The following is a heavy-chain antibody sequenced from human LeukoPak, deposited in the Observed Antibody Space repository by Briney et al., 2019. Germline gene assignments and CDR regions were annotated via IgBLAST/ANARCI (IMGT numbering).Heavy chain of an antibody. CDR3: ATLGEDNTDTPFDY. CDR1: GYIFTRYA. D-gene: IGHD3-16*01. Sequence: ASVKVSCKASGYIFTRYAMNWVRQAPGQGLEWMGRINPTTGGTDYAQKFRGKVSMTRDTSISTAYMELSRLRSDDTAVYYCATLGEDNTDTPFDYWGQGTLVTVSS. V-gene: IGHV1-2*06. J-gene: IGHJ4*02. CDR2: INPTTGGT.